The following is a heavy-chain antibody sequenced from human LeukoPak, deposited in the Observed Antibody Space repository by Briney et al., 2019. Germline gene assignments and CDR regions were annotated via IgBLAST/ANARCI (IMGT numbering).Heavy chain of an antibody. Sequence: GGSLRLSCSASGFTFSRYAMHWVRQAPGKGLEYVSAISSNGGSTYYADSVKGRFTISRDNGENTLYLQMNSLRVEDTAVYYCALLGIAGDFDVWGQGTMVTVSS. CDR3: ALLGIAGDFDV. J-gene: IGHJ3*01. CDR2: ISSNGGST. D-gene: IGHD7-27*01. V-gene: IGHV3-64*04. CDR1: GFTFSRYA.